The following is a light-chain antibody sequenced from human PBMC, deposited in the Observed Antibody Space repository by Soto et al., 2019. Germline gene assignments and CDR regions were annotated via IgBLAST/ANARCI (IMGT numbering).Light chain of an antibody. Sequence: EIVLTQSPGTLSLSPGERATLSCRASQSVSSSYLAWYQQKPGQAPRLLIYGASRRATGIPDRFSGSGSGTDFTLTISRLEPEDFAVYYCQHYGRSPPYTFGQGTTLEIK. J-gene: IGKJ2*01. CDR2: GAS. V-gene: IGKV3-20*01. CDR3: QHYGRSPPYT. CDR1: QSVSSSY.